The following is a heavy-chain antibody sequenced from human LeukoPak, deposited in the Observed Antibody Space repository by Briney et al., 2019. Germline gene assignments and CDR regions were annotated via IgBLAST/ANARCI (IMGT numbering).Heavy chain of an antibody. CDR3: ARGIAVAGIDY. D-gene: IGHD6-19*01. V-gene: IGHV4-39*07. Sequence: KPSETLSLTCTVSGGSISSSSYHWGWIRQPPGKGLEWIGSIYYSGSTYYNPSLKSRVTISVDTSKNQFSLKLSSVTAADTAVYYCARGIAVAGIDYWGQGTLVTVSS. CDR2: IYYSGST. J-gene: IGHJ4*02. CDR1: GGSISSSSYH.